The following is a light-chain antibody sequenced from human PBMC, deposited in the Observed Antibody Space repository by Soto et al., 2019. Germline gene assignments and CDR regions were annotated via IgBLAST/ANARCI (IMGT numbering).Light chain of an antibody. V-gene: IGLV2-14*01. CDR1: SSDVGGYNY. Sequence: QSVLTQPASVSGSPGQSITISCTGTSSDVGGYNYVSWFQHHPGKVPKLMIYEVSHRPSGVSDRFSGSKSGTTASLTISGPQAEDEADYYCCSFTNSYTWVFGGGTKLTVL. CDR3: CSFTNSYTWV. CDR2: EVS. J-gene: IGLJ3*02.